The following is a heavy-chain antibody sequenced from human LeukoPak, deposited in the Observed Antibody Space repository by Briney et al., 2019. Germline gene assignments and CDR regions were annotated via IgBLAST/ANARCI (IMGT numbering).Heavy chain of an antibody. CDR1: GYTFTSYG. CDR3: ARTRTSYGSGSYYQIDY. CDR2: ISAYNGNT. J-gene: IGHJ4*02. V-gene: IGHV1-18*01. Sequence: ASVKVSCKASGYTFTSYGISWVRQAPGQGLEWMGWISAYNGNTNYAQKLQGRVTMTTDTSTSTAYMELRSLRSDDTAVYYCARTRTSYGSGSYYQIDYWGQGTLVTVSS. D-gene: IGHD3-10*01.